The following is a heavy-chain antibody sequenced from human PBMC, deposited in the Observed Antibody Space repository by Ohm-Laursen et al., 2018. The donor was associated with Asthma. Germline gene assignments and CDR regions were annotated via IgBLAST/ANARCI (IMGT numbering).Heavy chain of an antibody. CDR1: GFTFTTFG. CDR2: IWYDGSKE. J-gene: IGHJ6*02. CDR3: ARDSGIAGGMDV. V-gene: IGHV3-33*07. D-gene: IGHD1-26*01. Sequence: SSLRLSCSASGFTFTTFGMYWVRQAPGKGLEWVAIIWYDGSKEYYADSVKGRFTISRDNSKNTLYLEMNSLRAEDTAVYYCARDSGIAGGMDVWGQGTTVTVSS.